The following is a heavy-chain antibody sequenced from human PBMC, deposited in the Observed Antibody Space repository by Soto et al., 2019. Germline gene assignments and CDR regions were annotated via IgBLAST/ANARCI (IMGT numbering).Heavy chain of an antibody. CDR1: GFTFSSYA. J-gene: IGHJ4*02. V-gene: IGHV3-23*01. CDR2: ISGSDDST. CDR3: AKRSSSSTFDY. Sequence: EVQLLESGGGLVQPGESLRRSCAASGFTFSSYAMSWVRQAPGKGLEWVSVISGSDDSTYYADSVKGRFTIPRDNSKNTLYLQMNSLRAEDTAVYYCAKRSSSSTFDYWGQGTLVTVSS. D-gene: IGHD6-6*01.